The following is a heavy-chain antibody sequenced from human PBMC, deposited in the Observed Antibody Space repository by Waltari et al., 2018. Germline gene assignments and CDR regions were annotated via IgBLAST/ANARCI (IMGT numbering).Heavy chain of an antibody. CDR2: IYHSGST. CDR1: GYTISSGYS. D-gene: IGHD1-7*01. V-gene: IGHV4-38-2*01. CDR3: ARASPELLDY. J-gene: IGHJ4*02. Sequence: QVQLQESGPGLVKPSETLSLTCAVSGYTISSGYSWGWIRQPPGKGLEWIGSIYHSGSTYYNPSLKGRVTISVDTSKNQFSLKLSSVTAADTAVYYCARASPELLDYWGQGTLVTVSS.